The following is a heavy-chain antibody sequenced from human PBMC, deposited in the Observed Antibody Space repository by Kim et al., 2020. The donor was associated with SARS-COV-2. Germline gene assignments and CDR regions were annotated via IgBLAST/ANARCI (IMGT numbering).Heavy chain of an antibody. J-gene: IGHJ6*02. CDR2: ISSSSSYI. CDR1: GFTFSSYS. V-gene: IGHV3-21*01. D-gene: IGHD1-7*01. CDR3: ARDRKQPNWNYVGYYYYGMDV. Sequence: GGSLRLSCAASGFTFSSYSMNWVRQAPGKGLEWVSSISSSSSYIYYADSVKGRFTISRDNAKNSLYLQMNSLRAEDTAVYYCARDRKQPNWNYVGYYYYGMDVWGQGTTVTVSS.